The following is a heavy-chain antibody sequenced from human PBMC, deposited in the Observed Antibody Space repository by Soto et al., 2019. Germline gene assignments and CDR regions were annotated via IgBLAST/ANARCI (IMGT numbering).Heavy chain of an antibody. V-gene: IGHV3-30-3*01. Sequence: LRLSCAASGFTFSSYAMHWVRQAPGKGLEWVAVISYDGSNKYYADSVKGRFTISRDNSKNTLYLQMNSLRAEDTAVYYCARGYRSFGELWGYFDYWGQGTLVTVSS. CDR1: GFTFSSYA. D-gene: IGHD3-10*01. CDR2: ISYDGSNK. J-gene: IGHJ4*02. CDR3: ARGYRSFGELWGYFDY.